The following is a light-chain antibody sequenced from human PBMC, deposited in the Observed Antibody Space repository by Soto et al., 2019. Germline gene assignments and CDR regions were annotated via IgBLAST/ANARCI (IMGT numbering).Light chain of an antibody. CDR1: SSDVGAYDY. J-gene: IGLJ2*01. CDR2: SDN. CDR3: AAWDDNLNGVV. Sequence: QSVLTQPPSASGSPGQSVTISCTGTSSDVGAYDYVCWYQQHPGKAPKLLIYSDNQRPSGVPDRLSGSKSGTSASLAISGLQSEDEAEFYCAAWDDNLNGVVFGGGTKLTVL. V-gene: IGLV2-8*01.